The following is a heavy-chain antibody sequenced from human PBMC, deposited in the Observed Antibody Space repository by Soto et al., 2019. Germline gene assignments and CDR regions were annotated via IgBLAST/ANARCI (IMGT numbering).Heavy chain of an antibody. CDR3: ARADYGNNWYFDL. CDR1: GGSFSGYY. J-gene: IGHJ2*01. CDR2: INHSGST. V-gene: IGHV4-34*01. Sequence: SETLSLTCAVYGGSFSGYYWSWIRRPPGKGLEWIGEINHSGSTNYNPSLKSRVTISVDTSKNQFSLKLSSVTAADTAVYYCARADYGNNWYFDLWGRGTLVTVSS. D-gene: IGHD4-17*01.